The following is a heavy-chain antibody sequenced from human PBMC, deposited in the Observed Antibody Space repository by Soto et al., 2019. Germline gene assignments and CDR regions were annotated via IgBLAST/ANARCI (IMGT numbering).Heavy chain of an antibody. Sequence: PGGSLRLSCAASGFTFSSYAMSWVRQAPGKGLEWVSAISGSGGSTYYADSVKGRFTISRDNSKNTLYLQMNSLRAEDTAVYYCAKSLITNSDWFGAFDIWGQGTMVTVSS. CDR1: GFTFSSYA. D-gene: IGHD3-9*01. CDR3: AKSLITNSDWFGAFDI. CDR2: ISGSGGST. J-gene: IGHJ3*02. V-gene: IGHV3-23*01.